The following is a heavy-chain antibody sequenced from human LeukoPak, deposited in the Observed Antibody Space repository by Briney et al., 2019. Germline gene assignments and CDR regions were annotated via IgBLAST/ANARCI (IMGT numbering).Heavy chain of an antibody. Sequence: ASVKVSCKASGYTFTGYYMHWVRQAPGQGLEWMGWINPNSGGTNYAQKFQGWVTMTRDTSISTAYMELSRLRSDDTAVYYCARDATGDGYNYGLDYWGQGTLVTVSS. CDR3: ARDATGDGYNYGLDY. J-gene: IGHJ4*02. V-gene: IGHV1-2*04. D-gene: IGHD5-24*01. CDR2: INPNSGGT. CDR1: GYTFTGYY.